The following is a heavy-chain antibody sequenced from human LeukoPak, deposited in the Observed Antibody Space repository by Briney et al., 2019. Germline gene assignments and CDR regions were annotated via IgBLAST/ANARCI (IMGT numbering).Heavy chain of an antibody. CDR2: ISSSSSYI. Sequence: GGTLRLSCAASGFTFSSYSMNWVRQAPGKGLEWVSSISSSSSYIYYADTVKGRFTISRDNAKNSLYLQMNSLRAEDTAVYYCARGASGPGVATIVYWGQGTLVTVSS. V-gene: IGHV3-21*01. D-gene: IGHD5-12*01. J-gene: IGHJ4*02. CDR1: GFTFSSYS. CDR3: ARGASGPGVATIVY.